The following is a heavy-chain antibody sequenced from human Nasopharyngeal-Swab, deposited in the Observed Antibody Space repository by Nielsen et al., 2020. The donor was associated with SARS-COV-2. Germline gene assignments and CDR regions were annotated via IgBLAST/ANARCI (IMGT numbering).Heavy chain of an antibody. V-gene: IGHV3-33*06. D-gene: IGHD3-10*01. CDR1: GFTFSSYG. CDR3: AKDREATYYYGSGSFDY. CDR2: IWYDGSNK. Sequence: GEPLKISCAASGFTFSSYGMHWVRQAPGKGLEWVAVIWYDGSNKYYADSVKGRFTISRDNSKNTLYLQMNSLRAEDTAVYYCAKDREATYYYGSGSFDYWGQGTLVTVSS. J-gene: IGHJ4*02.